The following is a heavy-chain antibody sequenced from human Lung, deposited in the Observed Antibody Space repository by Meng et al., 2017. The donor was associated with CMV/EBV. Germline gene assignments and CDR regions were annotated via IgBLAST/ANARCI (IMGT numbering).Heavy chain of an antibody. Sequence: GESLKISCAASGFTFSSYGMHWVRQAPGKGLEWVAFIRYDGSNKYYADTVKDRFTISRDNSKNTLYLQMNSLRAEDTAVYYCAKAVYGSSSEGYWGQGTLVTVSS. CDR2: IRYDGSNK. J-gene: IGHJ4*02. CDR1: GFTFSSYG. CDR3: AKAVYGSSSEGY. V-gene: IGHV3-30*02. D-gene: IGHD6-13*01.